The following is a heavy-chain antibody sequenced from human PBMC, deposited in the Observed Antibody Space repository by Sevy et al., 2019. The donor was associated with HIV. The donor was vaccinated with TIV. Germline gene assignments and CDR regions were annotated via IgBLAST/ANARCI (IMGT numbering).Heavy chain of an antibody. V-gene: IGHV3-33*01. CDR1: GFTFSSYG. D-gene: IGHD3-10*01. CDR2: IWYDGSSK. J-gene: IGHJ4*02. CDR3: ARDKLLPFTVTMVRGALSYYFDS. Sequence: GGSLRLSCAASGFTFSSYGMHWVRQAPGKGLEWVAVIWYDGSSKYYADSVNGRFTVSRDNSKNTLYLQMNSLRAEDTAVYYCARDKLLPFTVTMVRGALSYYFDSWGQGTLVTVSS.